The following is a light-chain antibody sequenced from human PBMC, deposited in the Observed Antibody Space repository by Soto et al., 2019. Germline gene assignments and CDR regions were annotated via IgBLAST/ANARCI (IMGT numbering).Light chain of an antibody. CDR1: SGHSSYA. J-gene: IGLJ2*01. V-gene: IGLV4-69*01. CDR2: LNSDGSH. CDR3: QTWGTGIQGRVV. Sequence: QPVLTQSPSASASLGASVKLTCTLSSGHSSYAIAWHQQQPEKGPRYLMKLNSDGSHSKGDGIPDRFSGSSSGAERYLTISSLQSEDEADYYCQTWGTGIQGRVVFGGGTKVTVL.